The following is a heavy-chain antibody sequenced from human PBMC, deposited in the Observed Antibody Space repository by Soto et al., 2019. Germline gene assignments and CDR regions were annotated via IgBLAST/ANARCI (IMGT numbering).Heavy chain of an antibody. J-gene: IGHJ4*02. V-gene: IGHV1-69*02. CDR1: GGTFSSYT. CDR3: ATREGDMVRGVIRDY. Sequence: QVQLVQSGAEVKKPGSSVKVSCKASGGTFSSYTISWVRQAPGQGLEWMGRIIPILGIANYAQKFQGRVTITADKSTSTAYMELSSLRSEDTAVYYCATREGDMVRGVIRDYWGQGTLVSVSS. CDR2: IIPILGIA. D-gene: IGHD3-10*01.